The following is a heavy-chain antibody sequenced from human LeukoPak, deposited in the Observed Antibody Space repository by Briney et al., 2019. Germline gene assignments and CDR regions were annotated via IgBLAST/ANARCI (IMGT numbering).Heavy chain of an antibody. CDR1: GYTFTDYF. D-gene: IGHD1-1*01. Sequence: ASVKVSCKASGYTFTDYFMHWVRQAPGQGLEWMGWINPDSGGTNSAQKFQGGVTMTRDTSISTAYMELTRLRSDDMAVYYCARGARTTGTTTYFDYWGQGTLVTVSS. V-gene: IGHV1-2*02. CDR3: ARGARTTGTTTYFDY. J-gene: IGHJ4*02. CDR2: INPDSGGT.